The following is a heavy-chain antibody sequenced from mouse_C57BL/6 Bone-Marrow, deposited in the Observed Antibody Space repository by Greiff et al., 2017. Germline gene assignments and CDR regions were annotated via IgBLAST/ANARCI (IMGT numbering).Heavy chain of an antibody. CDR2: IYPGDGDT. J-gene: IGHJ1*03. CDR1: GYAFSSYW. Sequence: VQLQQSGAELVKPGASVKISCKASGYAFSSYWMNWVKQRPGKGLEWIGQIYPGDGDTNYNGKFKGKATLTADKSSSTAYMQLSSLTSEDCAVYFCARTLYYGSSYWYFDVWGTGTTVTVSS. D-gene: IGHD1-1*01. V-gene: IGHV1-80*01. CDR3: ARTLYYGSSYWYFDV.